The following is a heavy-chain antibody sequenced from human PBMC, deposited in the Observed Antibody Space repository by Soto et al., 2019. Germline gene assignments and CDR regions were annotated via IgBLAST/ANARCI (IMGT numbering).Heavy chain of an antibody. CDR1: GFSFSSYD. CDR3: AKGSTYSFYFDH. Sequence: GGSLRLSCVASGFSFSSYDMSWVRQAPGKGLEWVSFIIGNSGTTYYADSVKGRFTISRDNSNNTLYLQMSRLGAEDTAAYYCAKGSTYSFYFDHWGQGTLVTVSS. J-gene: IGHJ4*01. V-gene: IGHV3-23*01. D-gene: IGHD5-18*01. CDR2: IIGNSGTT.